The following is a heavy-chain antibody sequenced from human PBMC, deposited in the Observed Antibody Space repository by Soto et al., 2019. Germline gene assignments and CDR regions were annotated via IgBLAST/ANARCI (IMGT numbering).Heavy chain of an antibody. CDR1: GFTFSSYA. CDR3: VRNRIAAAGTFDY. D-gene: IGHD6-13*01. V-gene: IGHV3-64D*06. CDR2: ISSNGGST. J-gene: IGHJ4*02. Sequence: GGSLRLSCSASGFTFSSYAMHWVRQAPEKGLEYVSAISSNGGSTYYADSVKGRFTISRDNSKNTLYLQMSSLRAEDTAVYYCVRNRIAAAGTFDYWGQGTLVTVSS.